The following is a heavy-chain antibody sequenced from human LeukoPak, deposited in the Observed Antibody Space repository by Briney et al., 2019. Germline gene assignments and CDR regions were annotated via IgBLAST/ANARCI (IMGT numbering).Heavy chain of an antibody. CDR3: AIETCGDYGDY. D-gene: IGHD4-17*01. V-gene: IGHV4-39*02. CDR2: IYYSGST. CDR1: GGSISSSSYY. Sequence: SETLSLTCTVSGGSISSSSYYWGWIRQPPGKGLEWIGSIYYSGSTYYNPSLKSRVAISVDTSKNQFSLKLSSVTAADTAVYYCAIETCGDYGDYWGQGTLVTVSS. J-gene: IGHJ4*02.